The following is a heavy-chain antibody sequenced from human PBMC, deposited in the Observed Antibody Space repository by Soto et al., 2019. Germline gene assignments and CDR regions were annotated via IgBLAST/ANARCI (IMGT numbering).Heavy chain of an antibody. V-gene: IGHV3-23*01. D-gene: IGHD3-22*01. Sequence: EVQLLESGGGLVQPGGSLRLSCAASGFTFSSYAMSWVRQAPGKGLEWVSAISGSGGSTYYADSVKGRFTISRDNSKNTLYLQMNSLRAEDTAVYYCAKLSDYYDSSGYYFFGYWCQGTLVTVSS. J-gene: IGHJ4*02. CDR1: GFTFSSYA. CDR3: AKLSDYYDSSGYYFFGY. CDR2: ISGSGGST.